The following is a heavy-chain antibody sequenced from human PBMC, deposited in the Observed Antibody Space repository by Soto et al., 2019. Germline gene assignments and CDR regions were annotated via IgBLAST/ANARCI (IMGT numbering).Heavy chain of an antibody. CDR2: IYYSGST. J-gene: IGHJ5*02. CDR1: GGSISSSSYY. V-gene: IGHV4-39*01. Sequence: SETLSLTCTASGGSISSSSYYWGWIRQPPGKGLEWIGSIYYSGSTYYNPSLKSRVTISVDTSKNQFSLKLSSVTAADTAVYYCARHKLGQQLPNWFDPWGQGTPVTVSS. D-gene: IGHD6-13*01. CDR3: ARHKLGQQLPNWFDP.